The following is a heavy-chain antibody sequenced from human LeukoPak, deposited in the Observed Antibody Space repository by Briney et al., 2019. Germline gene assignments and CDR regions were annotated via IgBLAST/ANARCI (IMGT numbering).Heavy chain of an antibody. J-gene: IGHJ4*02. CDR2: INPSGGST. D-gene: IGHD3-3*01. CDR1: GYTFTSYY. Sequence: ASVKVSCKASGYTFTSYYMHWARQAPGQGLEWMGIINPSGGSTSYAQKFQGRVTMTRDTSTSTVYMELSSLRSEDTAVYYCARGQDVFTIFGVASYYFDYWGQGTLVTVSS. CDR3: ARGQDVFTIFGVASYYFDY. V-gene: IGHV1-46*01.